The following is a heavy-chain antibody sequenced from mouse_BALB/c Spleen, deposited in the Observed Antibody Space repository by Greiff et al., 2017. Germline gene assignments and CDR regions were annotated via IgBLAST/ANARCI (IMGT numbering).Heavy chain of an antibody. CDR3: ARGDTTDAMDY. D-gene: IGHD1-1*01. J-gene: IGHJ4*01. Sequence: EVKLMESGGGLVKPGGSLKLSCAASGFTFSDYYMYWVRQTPEKRLEWVATISDGGSYTYYPDSVKGRFTISRDNAKNNLYLQMSSLKSEDTAMYYCARGDTTDAMDYWGQGTSVTVSS. CDR2: ISDGGSYT. CDR1: GFTFSDYY. V-gene: IGHV5-4*02.